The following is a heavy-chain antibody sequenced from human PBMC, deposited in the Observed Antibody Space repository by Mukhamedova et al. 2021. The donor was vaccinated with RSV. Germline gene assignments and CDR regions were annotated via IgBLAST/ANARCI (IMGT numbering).Heavy chain of an antibody. D-gene: IGHD3/OR15-3a*01. Sequence: VHQAPGKGLEWVAHISGTGGSTNYAESVRGRFTISRDNTRDMLYLQMNSLTVEDTAVYYCTREGLYDFWGQGTLVTVSS. J-gene: IGHJ4*02. CDR3: TREGLYDF. CDR2: ISGTGGST. V-gene: IGHV3-23*01.